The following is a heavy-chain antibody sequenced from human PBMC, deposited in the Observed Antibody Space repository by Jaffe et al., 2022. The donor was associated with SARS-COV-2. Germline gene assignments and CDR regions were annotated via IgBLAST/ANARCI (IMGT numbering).Heavy chain of an antibody. V-gene: IGHV3-48*01. CDR2: ISSTSSTI. Sequence: EVQLVESGGGLVQPGGSLRLSCAASGFTFSSYSMNWVRQAPGKGLEWVSYISSTSSTIYYADSVKGRFTISRDNAKNSLYLQMNSLRAEDTAVYYCARVGSGYYYYYMDVWGKGTTVTVSS. CDR1: GFTFSSYS. J-gene: IGHJ6*03. D-gene: IGHD2-15*01. CDR3: ARVGSGYYYYYMDV.